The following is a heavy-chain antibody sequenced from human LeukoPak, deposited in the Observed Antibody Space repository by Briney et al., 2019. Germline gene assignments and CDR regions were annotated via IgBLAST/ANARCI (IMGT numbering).Heavy chain of an antibody. V-gene: IGHV4-31*03. CDR3: ARDLGGSYYDSSGTLTDI. CDR2: IYYSGST. Sequence: SETLSLTCTVSGYSISSGYYWSWIRQHPGKGLEWIGYIYYSGSTYYNPSLKSRVTISVDTSKNQFSLKLSSVTAADTAVYYCARDLGGSYYDSSGTLTDIWGQGTMVTISS. D-gene: IGHD3-22*01. CDR1: GYSISSGYY. J-gene: IGHJ3*02.